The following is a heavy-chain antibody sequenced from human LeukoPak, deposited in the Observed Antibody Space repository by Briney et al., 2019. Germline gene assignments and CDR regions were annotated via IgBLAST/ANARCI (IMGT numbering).Heavy chain of an antibody. J-gene: IGHJ4*02. CDR2: IYYSGGT. D-gene: IGHD3-22*01. CDR1: GGPINSGGFY. CDR3: ARVADGSGRGDYFDY. V-gene: IGHV4-31*03. Sequence: SQTLSLTCTVSGGPINSGGFYWSWIRQHPGKGLEWIGYIYYSGGTYHNPSLNSRVTISIDTSKNQFSLKLSSVTAADTAVYYCARVADGSGRGDYFDYWGQGTLVTVSS.